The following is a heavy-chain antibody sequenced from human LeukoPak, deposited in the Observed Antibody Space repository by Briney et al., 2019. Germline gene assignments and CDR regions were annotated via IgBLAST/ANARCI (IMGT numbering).Heavy chain of an antibody. J-gene: IGHJ6*02. CDR1: GYTFTGYY. D-gene: IGHD2-2*01. Sequence: ASVKVSCKASGYTFTGYYMHWVRQAPGQGLEWMGWINPNSGGTNYAQKFQGRVTMTRDTSISTAYMELSRLRSDDTAVYYCARATTYCSSTSCRYYYYGMDVWGQGTTVTLSS. V-gene: IGHV1-2*02. CDR3: ARATTYCSSTSCRYYYYGMDV. CDR2: INPNSGGT.